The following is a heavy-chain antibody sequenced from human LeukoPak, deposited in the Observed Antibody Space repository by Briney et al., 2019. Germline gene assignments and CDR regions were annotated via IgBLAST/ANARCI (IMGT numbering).Heavy chain of an antibody. Sequence: GGSLRLSCAASGFTVSSNYMSWVRQAPGKGLEWGSVIYSGGSTYYADSVKGRFTICRDNSKNTLYLQMNSLRAEDTAVYYCARDLYCSSTSCRTSEYFQHWGQGTLVTVSS. D-gene: IGHD2-2*01. CDR2: IYSGGST. V-gene: IGHV3-66*02. J-gene: IGHJ1*01. CDR3: ARDLYCSSTSCRTSEYFQH. CDR1: GFTVSSNY.